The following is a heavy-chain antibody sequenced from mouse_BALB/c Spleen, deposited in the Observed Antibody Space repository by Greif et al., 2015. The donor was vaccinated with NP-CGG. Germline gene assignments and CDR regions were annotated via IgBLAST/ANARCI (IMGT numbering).Heavy chain of an antibody. V-gene: IGHV5-6*01. CDR2: ISSGGSYT. CDR3: ARWETVSGSFFAY. D-gene: IGHD3-1*01. CDR1: GFTFSSYG. Sequence: EVQGVESGGDLVKPGGSLKLSCAASGFTFSSYGMSWVRQTPDKRLEWVATISSGGSYTYYPDSVKGRFTISRDNAKNTLYLQMSSLKSEDTAMYYCARWETVSGSFFAYWGQGTLVTVSA. J-gene: IGHJ3*01.